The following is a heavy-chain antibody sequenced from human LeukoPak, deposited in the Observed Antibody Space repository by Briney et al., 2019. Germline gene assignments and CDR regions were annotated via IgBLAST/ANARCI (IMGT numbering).Heavy chain of an antibody. Sequence: GASVKVSCKASGYTLTSYGISWVRQAPGQGLEWMGWISAYNGNTNYAQKLQGRVTMTTDTSTSTAYMELRSLRSDDTAVYYCARDRYYDSSYYFDYWGQGTLVTVSS. D-gene: IGHD3-22*01. J-gene: IGHJ4*02. CDR2: ISAYNGNT. V-gene: IGHV1-18*01. CDR1: GYTLTSYG. CDR3: ARDRYYDSSYYFDY.